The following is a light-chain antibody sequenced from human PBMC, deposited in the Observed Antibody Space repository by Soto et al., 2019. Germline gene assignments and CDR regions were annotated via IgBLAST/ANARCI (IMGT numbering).Light chain of an antibody. Sequence: DLQMTQSPFTLSASVGDRVTITCRASQSISTWLAWYQQKPGEAPNLLIYKASTLRSGVPSRFSGSGSGTEFTLTISSLQPDDFATYYCQHYSIYSRTFGQGTKVELK. V-gene: IGKV1-5*03. CDR1: QSISTW. CDR3: QHYSIYSRT. CDR2: KAS. J-gene: IGKJ1*01.